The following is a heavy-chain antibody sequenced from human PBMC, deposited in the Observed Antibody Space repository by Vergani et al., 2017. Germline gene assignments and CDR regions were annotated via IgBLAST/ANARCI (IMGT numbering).Heavy chain of an antibody. J-gene: IGHJ4*02. D-gene: IGHD6-19*01. CDR3: AGAKRGRLAVGAIDS. CDR1: GGTFSSYA. CDR2: IIPIFGTA. V-gene: IGHV1-69*13. Sequence: QVQLVQSGAEVKKPGSSVKVSCKASGGTFSSYAISWVRQAPGQGLEWMGRIIPIFGTANYAQKFQGRVTLTEDESTSTAYMELSSLRSEDTAVYYCAGAKRGRLAVGAIDSWGQGALLTVSS.